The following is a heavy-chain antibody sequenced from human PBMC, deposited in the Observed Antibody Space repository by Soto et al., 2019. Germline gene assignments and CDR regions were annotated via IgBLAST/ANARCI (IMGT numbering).Heavy chain of an antibody. CDR3: ARAQGSSTSLASYDNYYYGMDV. CDR2: IIPISGTA. J-gene: IGHJ6*02. D-gene: IGHD2-2*01. CDR1: GGTFSSYA. Sequence: QVQLLQSGAEVKKPGSSVKVSCKASGGTFSSYAISGVRQAPGQGLEWMGGIIPISGTANYAQKLQGRVTITADEYTSSAYMELSGMRSDDTAVYYGARAQGSSTSLASYDNYYYGMDVWGQGTTVTVSS. V-gene: IGHV1-69*01.